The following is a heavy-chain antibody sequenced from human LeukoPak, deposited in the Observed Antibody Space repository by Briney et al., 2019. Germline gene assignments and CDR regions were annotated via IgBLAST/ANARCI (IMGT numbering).Heavy chain of an antibody. CDR3: ARRNGNYFDY. J-gene: IGHJ4*02. Sequence: SGESLKISCKGSGYYLTSYWIGWVRQMPGKGLEWMGIIFPGDSDARYSPSFQGQVTISVDRSISTAYLQWSSLKASDTAMYYCARRNGNYFDYWGQGTPVTVSS. CDR2: IFPGDSDA. D-gene: IGHD1-1*01. V-gene: IGHV5-51*01. CDR1: GYYLTSYW.